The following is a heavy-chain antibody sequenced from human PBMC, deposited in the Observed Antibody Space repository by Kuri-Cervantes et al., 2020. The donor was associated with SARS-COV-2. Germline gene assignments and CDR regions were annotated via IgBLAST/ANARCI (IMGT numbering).Heavy chain of an antibody. CDR3: ARDGYSYGVYYYYYLDG. Sequence: ASVKVSCKASGYTFTTSGISWVRQAPGQGLEWMGWISGYNGNTYYAQKFQGRVTMTIDTSTTTAYMELRSLRSDDTAVYYCARDGYSYGVYYYYYLDGWGKGTTVTVSS. V-gene: IGHV1-18*04. CDR1: GYTFTTSG. CDR2: ISGYNGNT. D-gene: IGHD5-18*01. J-gene: IGHJ6*03.